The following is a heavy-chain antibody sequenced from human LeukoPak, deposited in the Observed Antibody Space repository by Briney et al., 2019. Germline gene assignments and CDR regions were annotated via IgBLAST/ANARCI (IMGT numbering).Heavy chain of an antibody. CDR3: ATPLDFWSGYYY. Sequence: ASVKVSCKVSGYTFTELSMHWVRQAPGKGLEWMGGFDPEDGETIYAQKFQGRVTMTEDTSTDTAYMELSSLRSEDTAVYYCATPLDFWSGYYYWGQGTLVTVSS. V-gene: IGHV1-24*01. J-gene: IGHJ4*02. D-gene: IGHD3-3*01. CDR1: GYTFTELS. CDR2: FDPEDGET.